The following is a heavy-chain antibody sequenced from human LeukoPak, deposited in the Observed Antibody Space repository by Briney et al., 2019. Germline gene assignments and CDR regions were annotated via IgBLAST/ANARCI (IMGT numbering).Heavy chain of an antibody. CDR1: GGTFSSYA. Sequence: SVKVSCKASGGTFSSYAISWVRQAPGQGLEWMGRIIPIFGTANYAQKFQGRVPITTDESTSTAYMELSSLRSEDTAVYFCAGDYDILTGYYHDAFDIWGQGTMVTVSS. D-gene: IGHD3-9*01. CDR2: IIPIFGTA. CDR3: AGDYDILTGYYHDAFDI. V-gene: IGHV1-69*05. J-gene: IGHJ3*02.